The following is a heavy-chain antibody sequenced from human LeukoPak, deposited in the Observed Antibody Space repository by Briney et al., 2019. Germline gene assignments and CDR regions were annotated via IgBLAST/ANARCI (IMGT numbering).Heavy chain of an antibody. J-gene: IGHJ6*02. CDR1: GDSMTSSNHY. D-gene: IGHD2-15*01. V-gene: IGHV4-39*01. CDR2: IYYGGST. Sequence: SETLSLTCTVSGDSMTSSNHYWVWVRQPPGKGLEWIGSIYYGGSTYYNPSLKSRVTISQDASKNQFSLKVNTVTAADTAVYHCARRSHCTGDSCYPVWGQGTTVTVSS. CDR3: ARRSHCTGDSCYPV.